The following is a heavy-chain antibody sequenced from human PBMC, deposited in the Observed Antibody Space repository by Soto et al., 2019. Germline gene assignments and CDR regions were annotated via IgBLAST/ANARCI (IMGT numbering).Heavy chain of an antibody. Sequence: EVQLAESGGGLVKPGGSLRLSCAASGFTFNNAWLSWVRKAQGKGLEWVGRIKSKADGETTDYAAPVKGRFTISRDDSKNMLYLQMDSLKTEDAALYYCTTGLAQQLVVFDYWGQGTLSTVSS. CDR2: IKSKADGETT. CDR3: TTGLAQQLVVFDY. V-gene: IGHV3-15*01. CDR1: GFTFNNAW. D-gene: IGHD6-13*01. J-gene: IGHJ4*02.